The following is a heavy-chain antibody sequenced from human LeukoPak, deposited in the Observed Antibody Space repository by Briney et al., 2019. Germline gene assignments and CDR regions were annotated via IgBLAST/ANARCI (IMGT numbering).Heavy chain of an antibody. V-gene: IGHV1-69*13. CDR1: GGTFSSYA. D-gene: IGHD5-12*01. J-gene: IGHJ4*02. Sequence: SVKVSCKASGGTFSSYAISWVRQAPGQGLEWMGGIIPIFGTANYAQKFQGRVTITADESTSTAYMELSSLRSEDTAVYYCARGTHSGYDKFDYWGQGTLVTVSS. CDR2: IIPIFGTA. CDR3: ARGTHSGYDKFDY.